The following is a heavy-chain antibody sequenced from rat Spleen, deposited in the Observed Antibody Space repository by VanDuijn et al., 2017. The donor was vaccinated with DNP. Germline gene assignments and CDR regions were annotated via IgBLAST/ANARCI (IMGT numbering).Heavy chain of an antibody. D-gene: IGHD1-2*01. CDR1: GFTFSSYY. Sequence: EVQLVESGGGLVQPGRSMKLSCAASGFTFSSYYMAWVRQAPTKGLEWVAAISTGGGNTYYRDSVKGRFTISRDNAKSTLYLQMDSLRSEDTATYHCARSEYSSSYIDEGWFAYWGQGTLVTVSS. J-gene: IGHJ3*01. CDR3: ARSEYSSSYIDEGWFAY. V-gene: IGHV5-25*01. CDR2: ISTGGGNT.